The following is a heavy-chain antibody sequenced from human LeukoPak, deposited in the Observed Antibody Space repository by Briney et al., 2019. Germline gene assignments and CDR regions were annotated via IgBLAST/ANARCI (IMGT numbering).Heavy chain of an antibody. J-gene: IGHJ4*02. V-gene: IGHV3-23*01. CDR1: GFTFSSYA. Sequence: GGSLRLSCAASGFTFSSYAMSWVRQAPGKGLEWVSAISGSDGSTYYADSVKGRFTISRDNSKNTLYLQMNSLRAEDTAVYYCAKLGHTTLLAHTYYDFWSGPDFDYWGQGTLVTVSS. CDR3: AKLGHTTLLAHTYYDFWSGPDFDY. CDR2: ISGSDGST. D-gene: IGHD3-3*01.